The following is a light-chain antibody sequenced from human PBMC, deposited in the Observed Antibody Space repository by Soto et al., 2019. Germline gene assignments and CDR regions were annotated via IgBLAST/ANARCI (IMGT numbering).Light chain of an antibody. V-gene: IGKV3-20*01. Sequence: EIVLTQSPGTLSLSPGERATLSCRASQSVSSNYLAWYQQKPGQAPRLLIYGASSRATGIPDRFSGSGSGTDFTLTISRLAPEDFAVYYCQQYGSSPWTFGQGTKVDIK. CDR2: GAS. CDR3: QQYGSSPWT. CDR1: QSVSSNY. J-gene: IGKJ1*01.